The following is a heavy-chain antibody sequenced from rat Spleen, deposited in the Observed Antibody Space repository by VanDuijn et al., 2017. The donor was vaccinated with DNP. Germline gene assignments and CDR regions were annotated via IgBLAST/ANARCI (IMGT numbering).Heavy chain of an antibody. Sequence: EVQLVESGGDLVQPGRSLKLSCVGSGFTFNNYWMTWFRQVPGKGLEWVASIASTSGTTYYPDSVKGRFTISRDSAKNTLYLQMISLRSEDMATYYCARHVLPLRIWDYWGQGVMVTVSS. D-gene: IGHD1-6*01. CDR2: IASTSGTT. J-gene: IGHJ2*01. CDR1: GFTFNNYW. V-gene: IGHV5-31*01. CDR3: ARHVLPLRIWDY.